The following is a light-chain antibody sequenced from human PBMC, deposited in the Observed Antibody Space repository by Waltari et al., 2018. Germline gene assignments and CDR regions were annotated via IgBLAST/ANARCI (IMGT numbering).Light chain of an antibody. CDR3: ISYTSTTTYVV. J-gene: IGLJ2*01. Sequence: QSALPQPASVSASPGQSLTISCTGTSSDVGGYDYVSWYQQHPGKAPQLMIYDVNKRPSVVSHRFSASKSGNTASLTIFGLQAEDEADYYCISYTSTTTYVVVGGGTKLTVL. CDR2: DVN. CDR1: SSDVGGYDY. V-gene: IGLV2-14*03.